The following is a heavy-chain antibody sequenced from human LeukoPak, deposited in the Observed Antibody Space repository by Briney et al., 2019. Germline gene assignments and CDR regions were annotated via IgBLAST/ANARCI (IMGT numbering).Heavy chain of an antibody. V-gene: IGHV4-38-2*02. Sequence: TSETLSLTCTASGYSISSGYYWGWIRQPPGKGLEWIGSIYHSGSTYYNPSLKSRVTISVDTSKNQFPLKLSSVTAADTAVYYCARVSEKYSSGWYYFDYWGQGTLVTVSS. J-gene: IGHJ4*02. CDR3: ARVSEKYSSGWYYFDY. CDR1: GYSISSGYY. D-gene: IGHD6-19*01. CDR2: IYHSGST.